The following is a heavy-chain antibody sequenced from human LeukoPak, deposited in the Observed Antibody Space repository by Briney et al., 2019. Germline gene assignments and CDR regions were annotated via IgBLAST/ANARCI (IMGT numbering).Heavy chain of an antibody. J-gene: IGHJ6*02. Sequence: SVTVSCKASGGTFSSHTISWVRQAPEQGLEWMGRIIPLFGIVNYAEKFQDRVTITADKSTSTAYMEVSSLRSEDTAVYYCARIPSGDVDTAMVMYYHYGMDVWGQGTAVTVSS. CDR2: IIPLFGIV. CDR3: ARIPSGDVDTAMVMYYHYGMDV. V-gene: IGHV1-69*02. D-gene: IGHD5-18*01. CDR1: GGTFSSHT.